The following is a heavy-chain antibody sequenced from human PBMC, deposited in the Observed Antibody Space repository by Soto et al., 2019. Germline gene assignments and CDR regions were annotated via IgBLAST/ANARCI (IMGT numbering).Heavy chain of an antibody. CDR2: FDPEDGET. CDR1: GYTLTELS. Sequence: QVQLVQSGAEVKKPGASVKVSCKVSGYTLTELSMHWVRQAPGKGLEWMGGFDPEDGETIYAQKFQGRVTMNEDTSTDTAYMELSSLRSEDTAVYYCATFLYSYGYYYYGMDVWGQGTTVTVSS. CDR3: ATFLYSYGYYYYGMDV. J-gene: IGHJ6*02. V-gene: IGHV1-24*01. D-gene: IGHD5-18*01.